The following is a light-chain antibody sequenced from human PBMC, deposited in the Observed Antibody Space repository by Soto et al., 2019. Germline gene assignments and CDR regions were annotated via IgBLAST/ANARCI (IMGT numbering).Light chain of an antibody. V-gene: IGKV1-9*01. CDR1: QGINTY. J-gene: IGKJ4*01. CDR2: DAS. Sequence: DIQLTQSPSFLSASVGDRVTIACRASQGINTYLAWYQQKLGKAPKVLIYDASKLHSGVPSRFSGSGSGTEFTLTISSLQPEDFATYFCQQLNTYSSFGGGTKVEIK. CDR3: QQLNTYSS.